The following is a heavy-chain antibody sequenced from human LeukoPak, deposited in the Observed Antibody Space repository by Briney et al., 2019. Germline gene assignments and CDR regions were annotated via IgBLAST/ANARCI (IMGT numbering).Heavy chain of an antibody. CDR1: GGSISSHY. Sequence: SETLSLTCTVSGGSISSHYWSWIRQPPGKGLEWIGYIYYSGSTNYNPSLKSRVTISVDTSKNQFSLKLSSVTAADTAVYYCARLEDGAKPWGQGTLVTVSS. J-gene: IGHJ5*02. D-gene: IGHD4-17*01. V-gene: IGHV4-59*08. CDR2: IYYSGST. CDR3: ARLEDGAKP.